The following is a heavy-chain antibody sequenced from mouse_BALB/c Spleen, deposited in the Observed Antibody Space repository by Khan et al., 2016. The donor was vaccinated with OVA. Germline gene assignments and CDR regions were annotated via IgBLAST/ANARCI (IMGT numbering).Heavy chain of an antibody. CDR3: AEGSGNALFAY. J-gene: IGHJ3*01. V-gene: IGHV1S137*01. Sequence: QVQLQQPGAELVRPGVSVKISCKGSGYTFTDFAMHWVKQSHAKSLEWIGVISTYYGDADYNQKFKGKATMTVDKSSSTAYMELARLTSEDSAIFYCAEGSGNALFAYWGQGTLVTVSA. D-gene: IGHD1-1*01. CDR2: ISTYYGDA. CDR1: GYTFTDFA.